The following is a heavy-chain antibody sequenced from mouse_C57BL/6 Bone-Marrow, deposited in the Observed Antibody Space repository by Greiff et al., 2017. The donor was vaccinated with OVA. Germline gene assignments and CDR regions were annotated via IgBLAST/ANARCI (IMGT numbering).Heavy chain of an antibody. CDR1: EYEFPSHD. J-gene: IGHJ1*03. Sequence: EVMLVESGGGLVQPGESLKLSCESNEYEFPSHDMSWVRKTPEKRLELVAAINSDGGSTYYPDTMERRFIISRDNTKKTLYLQMSSLRSEDTALYYGARHAGLGEDYWYFDVWGTGTTVTVSS. D-gene: IGHD4-1*01. V-gene: IGHV5-2*01. CDR2: INSDGGST. CDR3: ARHAGLGEDYWYFDV.